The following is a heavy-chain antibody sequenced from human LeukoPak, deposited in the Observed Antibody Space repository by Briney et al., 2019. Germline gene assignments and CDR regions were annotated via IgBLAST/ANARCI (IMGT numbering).Heavy chain of an antibody. V-gene: IGHV3-7*01. CDR1: GFTFSNYG. CDR3: PKDRGQRGYNLYDH. CDR2: IKQDGSEI. Sequence: GGSLRLSCAASGFTFSNYGMGWVRQAPGKGLEWVANIKQDGSEIYYVDSVKGRFTISRDTAKDSLYLQRNSLRAEDTAVYYGPKDRGQRGYNLYDHGGQGTLVP. J-gene: IGHJ5*02. D-gene: IGHD3-10*01.